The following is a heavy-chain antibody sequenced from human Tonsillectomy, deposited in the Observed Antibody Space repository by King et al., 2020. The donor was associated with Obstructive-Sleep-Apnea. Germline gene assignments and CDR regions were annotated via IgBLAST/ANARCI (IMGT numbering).Heavy chain of an antibody. D-gene: IGHD3-9*01. V-gene: IGHV4-59*08. CDR3: AKHALKAQGWILTGYSDN. J-gene: IGHJ1*01. CDR1: GASVINYY. CDR2: IYYGGST. Sequence: VQLQESGPGLVKPSETLSLTCTVSGASVINYYWSWIRQAPGKGLEWIGYIYYGGSTNYNPSLKSRVAISIDTSRNQFSLKLSSVTAAETAVYYCAKHALKAQGWILTGYSDNWGQGTLVTVSS.